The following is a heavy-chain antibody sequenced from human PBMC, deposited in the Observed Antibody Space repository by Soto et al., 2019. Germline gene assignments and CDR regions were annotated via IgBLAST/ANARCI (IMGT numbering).Heavy chain of an antibody. CDR1: GVSINTYY. J-gene: IGHJ4*02. Sequence: SETLSLTCTVSGVSINTYYWTWMRQPPGKELEWIGYIHYTGRTNKNPSLKSRVTMSVDTSKNQFSLKLNSLRAEDTAVYYCARDGVSGSSDYWGQGTLVTVSS. D-gene: IGHD3-10*01. CDR3: ARDGVSGSSDY. CDR2: IHYTGRT. V-gene: IGHV4-59*12.